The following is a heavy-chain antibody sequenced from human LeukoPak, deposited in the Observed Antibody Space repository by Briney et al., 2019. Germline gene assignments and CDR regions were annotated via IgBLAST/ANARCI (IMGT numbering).Heavy chain of an antibody. CDR2: INRGGST. Sequence: KASETLSLTCTVSGGSISSYHWSWIRQPPGKGLEWIGEINRGGSTNYSPSLKSRVTISVDTSKSQFSLKLTSVTAADTAVYYCARNGIIDAFDVWGQGTLVIVSS. J-gene: IGHJ3*01. CDR3: ARNGIIDAFDV. V-gene: IGHV4-34*01. CDR1: GGSISSYH. D-gene: IGHD1-26*01.